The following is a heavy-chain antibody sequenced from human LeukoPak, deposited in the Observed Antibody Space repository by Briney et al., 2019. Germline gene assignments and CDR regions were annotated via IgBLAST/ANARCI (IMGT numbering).Heavy chain of an antibody. Sequence: GRSLRLSCAASGFTFSSYAMHWVRQAPGKGLEWVAVISYDGSNKYYADSVKGRFIISRDNSKNTLYLQMNSLRAEDTAVYYCARDHRNDYYGMDVWGQGTTVTVSS. D-gene: IGHD1-1*01. CDR2: ISYDGSNK. J-gene: IGHJ6*02. CDR3: ARDHRNDYYGMDV. V-gene: IGHV3-30-3*01. CDR1: GFTFSSYA.